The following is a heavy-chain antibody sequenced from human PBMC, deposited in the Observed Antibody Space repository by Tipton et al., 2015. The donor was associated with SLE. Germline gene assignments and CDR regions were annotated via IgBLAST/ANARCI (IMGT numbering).Heavy chain of an antibody. D-gene: IGHD4-17*01. CDR1: VHSISNGDYY. V-gene: IGHV4-31*03. CDR2: IYLSGLT. J-gene: IGHJ4*02. Sequence: TLSLTCTVSVHSISNGDYYWSWIRQLPGKVLVWIGYIYLSGLTSYNPSLNNRVSISVDTSNSQFSLKLSSVTAADTAIYYCASVDDTVTTHFEHWGQETLVTVSS. CDR3: ASVDDTVTTHFEH.